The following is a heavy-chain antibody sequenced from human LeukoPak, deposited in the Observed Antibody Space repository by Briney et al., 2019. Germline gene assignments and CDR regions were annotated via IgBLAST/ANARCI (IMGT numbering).Heavy chain of an antibody. V-gene: IGHV4-59*12. Sequence: ASETLSLTCSVSGGPISSYYWSWIRQPPGKGLEWIGYIYFSGSTNYNPSLKSRVTISLDTSKNQFSLKLSSVTAAGTAVYYCARGGGEEFGEYDVFDYWGQGTLVTVSS. CDR3: ARGGGEEFGEYDVFDY. CDR1: GGPISSYY. D-gene: IGHD3-10*01. CDR2: IYFSGST. J-gene: IGHJ4*02.